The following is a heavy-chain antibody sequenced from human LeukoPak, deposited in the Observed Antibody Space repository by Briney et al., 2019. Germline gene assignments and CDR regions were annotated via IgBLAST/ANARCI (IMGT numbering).Heavy chain of an antibody. D-gene: IGHD3-3*01. J-gene: IGHJ4*02. V-gene: IGHV4-59*01. Sequence: PSETLSLTCTVSGVSISSYYWSWIRQPPGKRLEWIGHIYYSGSTNYNPSLKSRVTISVDTSKSQFSLKLSSVTAADTAVYYCASRSSIWSGYQDTLYYFDSWGQGTLVTVSS. CDR2: IYYSGST. CDR1: GVSISSYY. CDR3: ASRSSIWSGYQDTLYYFDS.